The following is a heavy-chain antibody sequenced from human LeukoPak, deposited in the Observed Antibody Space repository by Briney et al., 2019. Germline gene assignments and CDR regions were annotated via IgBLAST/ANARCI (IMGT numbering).Heavy chain of an antibody. CDR3: CGSGWFAGPFGY. J-gene: IGHJ4*02. D-gene: IGHD6-19*01. CDR2: MHYSGST. V-gene: IGHV4-39*07. Sequence: SEPLSLTCSVSGGSITKNGYYWGWIRQSPETGLEWIGSMHYSGSTYYNPSLNSRVTISVDTSKNQYSLKLTSVTAADTAVYYCCGSGWFAGPFGYWGQGALVTVSS. CDR1: GGSITKNGYY.